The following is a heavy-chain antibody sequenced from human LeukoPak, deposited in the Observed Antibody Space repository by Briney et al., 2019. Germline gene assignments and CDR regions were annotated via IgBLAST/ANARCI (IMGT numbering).Heavy chain of an antibody. D-gene: IGHD3-9*01. J-gene: IGHJ5*02. CDR3: ARGGPYYDILEPLDP. CDR1: GGSISNGDYY. V-gene: IGHV4-61*08. CDR2: IYYSGST. Sequence: SQTLSLTCTAPGGSISNGDYYWSWIRQPPGKGLEWIGYIYYSGSTNYNPSLKSRVTISVDTSKNQFSLKLSSVTAADTAVYYCARGGPYYDILEPLDPWGQGTLVTVSS.